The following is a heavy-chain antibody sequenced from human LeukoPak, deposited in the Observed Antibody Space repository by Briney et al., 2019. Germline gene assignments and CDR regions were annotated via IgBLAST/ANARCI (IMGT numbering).Heavy chain of an antibody. J-gene: IGHJ4*02. CDR1: GFTFSSYA. D-gene: IGHD3-22*01. Sequence: QSGGSLRLSCAASGFTFSSYAMSWVRQAPGKGLEWVSAISGSGGSTYYADSVKGRFTISRDNSKNTLYLQMNSLRAEDTAVYYCAKESKAYYYDSSGSSCFDYWGQGTLVTVSS. CDR2: ISGSGGST. CDR3: AKESKAYYYDSSGSSCFDY. V-gene: IGHV3-23*01.